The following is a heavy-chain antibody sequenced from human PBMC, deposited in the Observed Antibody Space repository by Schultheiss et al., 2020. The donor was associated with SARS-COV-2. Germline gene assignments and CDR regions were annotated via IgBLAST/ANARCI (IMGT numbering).Heavy chain of an antibody. CDR2: IYTSGST. J-gene: IGHJ3*02. D-gene: IGHD6-19*01. Sequence: SETLSLTCSVSGGAISTYYGSWIRQPPGKGLEWIGRIYTSGSTNYNPSLKSRVTISVDTSKNQFSLKLSSVTAADTAVYYCARVPSSGWHDAFDIWGQGTTVTVSS. CDR1: GGAISTYY. CDR3: ARVPSSGWHDAFDI. V-gene: IGHV4-4*07.